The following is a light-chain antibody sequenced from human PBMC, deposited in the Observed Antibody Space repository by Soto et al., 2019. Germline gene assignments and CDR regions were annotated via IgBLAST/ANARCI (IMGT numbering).Light chain of an antibody. CDR2: SAS. CDR1: QNIYQS. Sequence: EIQMSQSPSSLSASIGDRVTITCRASQNIYQSVNWYQQKPGKPPKLLVFSASSLRSGVPSRFSGSGSGTDFTLTINTLQSEDFATYYCQRTFSPLPITFGQGTRLEIK. CDR3: QRTFSPLPIT. V-gene: IGKV1-39*01. J-gene: IGKJ5*01.